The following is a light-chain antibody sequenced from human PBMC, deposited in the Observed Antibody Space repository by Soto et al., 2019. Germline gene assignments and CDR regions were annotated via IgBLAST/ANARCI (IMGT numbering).Light chain of an antibody. Sequence: ELVLTQSPGTLSLSPGAGDTLPCTASQSVNIHLALYQQKPGQPPSLLICGASSRATGIPARFSGSGSGTDFTLTISSLQPEDFATYYCQQSYSTPLTFGQGTKVDIK. J-gene: IGKJ1*01. CDR1: QSVNIH. CDR2: GAS. V-gene: IGKV3-11*01. CDR3: QQSYSTPLT.